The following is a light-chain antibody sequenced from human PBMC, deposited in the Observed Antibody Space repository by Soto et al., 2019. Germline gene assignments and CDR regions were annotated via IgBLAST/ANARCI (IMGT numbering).Light chain of an antibody. J-gene: IGKJ1*01. V-gene: IGKV1-5*03. CDR1: RNIGNW. CDR3: QQYNSFPWA. CDR2: KAS. Sequence: DIQMTQSPYTLYASVGDRVTITCRASRNIGNWLAWYQQKPGKAPKLLIYKASALESGAPSRFSGSGFGTEFSLTISGLQADDSATYHCQQYNSFPWAFGQGTRVEVK.